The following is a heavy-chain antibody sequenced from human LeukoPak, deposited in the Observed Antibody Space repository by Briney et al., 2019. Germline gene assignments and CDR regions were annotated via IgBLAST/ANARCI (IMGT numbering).Heavy chain of an antibody. CDR2: IHSSGST. V-gene: IGHV4-61*02. Sequence: SETLSLTCTVSGGSISSSTYSWTWLRQPAGKGLEWVGRIHSSGSTHYNPSLNSRVTISVNTSKNHFSLNLSSVTAADTAVYFCARGVLDTAMVRFDYWGQGTLVTVSS. D-gene: IGHD5-18*01. CDR3: ARGVLDTAMVRFDY. J-gene: IGHJ4*02. CDR1: GGSISSSTYS.